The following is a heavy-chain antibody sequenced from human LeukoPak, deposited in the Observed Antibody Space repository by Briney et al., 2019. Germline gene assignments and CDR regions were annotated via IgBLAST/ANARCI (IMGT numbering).Heavy chain of an antibody. Sequence: SETLSLTCTVSGRSISSSSYYWGWIRQPPGKGLEWIGCIYYSGSTYYNPSLKSRVTISVDTSKNQFSLKLSSVTAADTAVYYCARVRLIVVVSEYYFDYWGQGTLVTVSS. D-gene: IGHD3-22*01. CDR3: ARVRLIVVVSEYYFDY. J-gene: IGHJ4*02. V-gene: IGHV4-39*07. CDR1: GRSISSSSYY. CDR2: IYYSGST.